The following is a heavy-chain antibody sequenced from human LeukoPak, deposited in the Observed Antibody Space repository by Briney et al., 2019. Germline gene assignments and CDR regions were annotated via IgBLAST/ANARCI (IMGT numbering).Heavy chain of an antibody. V-gene: IGHV4-30-4*01. CDR3: ATTARHCSDY. D-gene: IGHD6-6*01. CDR1: GGFINGSEW. Sequence: SGTLSLTCAVSGGFINGSEWWNWVRQPPGKGLEWIGYIFYSGNTYYNPSLKSRVIISIDTSKNQFSLRLSSVTAADTAVYYCATTARHCSDYWGQGTLVTVSS. CDR2: IFYSGNT. J-gene: IGHJ4*02.